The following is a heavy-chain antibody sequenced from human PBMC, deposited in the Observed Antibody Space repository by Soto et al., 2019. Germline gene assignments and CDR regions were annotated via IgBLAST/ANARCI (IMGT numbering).Heavy chain of an antibody. CDR2: MNPNSGNT. D-gene: IGHD3-10*01. CDR1: GYTFTSYD. J-gene: IGHJ3*02. V-gene: IGHV1-8*01. Sequence: ASVKVSCKASGYTFTSYDINWVRQATGQGLEWMGWMNPNSGNTGYAQKFQGRVTMTRNTSISTAYMELSSLRSEDTAVYYCARFSYGSGRPHDAFDIWAQGTTVTVSS. CDR3: ARFSYGSGRPHDAFDI.